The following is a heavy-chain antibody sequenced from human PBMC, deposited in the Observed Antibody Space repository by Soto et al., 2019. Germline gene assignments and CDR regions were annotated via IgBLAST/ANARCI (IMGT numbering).Heavy chain of an antibody. CDR1: GFTFRNSW. V-gene: IGHV3-7*01. D-gene: IGHD7-27*01. CDR3: ARDPAWGSLDY. Sequence: EVQLVESGGGLVQPGGSLRLSCAASGFTFRNSWMSWVRQAPGKGLEWVADINPVESEKYYVDSVKGRFTVSRDNAKNSLYLQMNSLRVEDTALYYCARDPAWGSLDYWGLGTLVTVSS. CDR2: INPVESEK. J-gene: IGHJ4*02.